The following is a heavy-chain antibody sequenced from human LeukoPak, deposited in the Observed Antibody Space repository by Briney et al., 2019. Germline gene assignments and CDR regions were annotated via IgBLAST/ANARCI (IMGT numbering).Heavy chain of an antibody. CDR2: ISGSGGST. Sequence: GGSLRLSCAASGFTFSSYAMSWVRQAPGKGLEWVPAISGSGGSTYYADSVKGRFTISRDNSKNTLYLQMNSLRAEDTAVYYCAKDIVVVVAATSDYWGQGTLVTVSS. D-gene: IGHD2-15*01. CDR3: AKDIVVVVAATSDY. CDR1: GFTFSSYA. V-gene: IGHV3-23*01. J-gene: IGHJ4*02.